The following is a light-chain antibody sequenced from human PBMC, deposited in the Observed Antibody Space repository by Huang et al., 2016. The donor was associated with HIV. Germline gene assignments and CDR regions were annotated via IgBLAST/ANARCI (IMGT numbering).Light chain of an antibody. Sequence: EIVLTQSPGTLSLSAGERATLSCRASQSVRSSYLAWYQHKPGQAPRLLIYGASSRATGIPDRFSGSGSGTDFTLTISRLDPEDFAVYYCQQYGSSPTFGPGTKVDIK. V-gene: IGKV3-20*01. CDR3: QQYGSSPT. J-gene: IGKJ3*01. CDR2: GAS. CDR1: QSVRSSY.